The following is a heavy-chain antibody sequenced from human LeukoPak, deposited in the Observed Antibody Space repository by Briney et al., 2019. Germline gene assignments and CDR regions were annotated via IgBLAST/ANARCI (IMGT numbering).Heavy chain of an antibody. V-gene: IGHV3-30*02. J-gene: IGHJ4*02. D-gene: IGHD2-21*02. CDR2: IWYDGSNK. CDR1: GFTFSSYG. Sequence: HPGGSLRLSCAASGFTFSSYGMHWVRQAPGKGLEWVAFIWYDGSNKYYADSVKGRFTISRDNSKNTLYLQMNSLRAEDTAVYYCAKEACGGDCHTDYFDYWGQGTLVTVSS. CDR3: AKEACGGDCHTDYFDY.